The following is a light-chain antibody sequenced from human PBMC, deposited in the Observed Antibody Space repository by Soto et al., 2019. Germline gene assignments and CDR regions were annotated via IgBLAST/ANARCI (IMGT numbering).Light chain of an antibody. Sequence: EIVLTQSPATLSLSPGERATLSCRASQSVSSYLAWYQQKPGQAPRLLIYGAATRATGIPARFSGSASGTEFTLTISSLQSEDFAVYTCQQYNDWPLLFGQGTRLEIK. V-gene: IGKV3-15*01. J-gene: IGKJ5*01. CDR1: QSVSSY. CDR3: QQYNDWPLL. CDR2: GAA.